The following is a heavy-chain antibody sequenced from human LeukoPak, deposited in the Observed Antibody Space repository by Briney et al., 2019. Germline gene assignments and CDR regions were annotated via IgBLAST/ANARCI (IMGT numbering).Heavy chain of an antibody. D-gene: IGHD2-8*02. J-gene: IGHJ4*02. CDR2: IKQDGTEK. CDR1: GFSFTTYW. Sequence: PGESLRLSCAASGFSFTTYWMSWVRQAPGKGLEWVANIKQDGTEKYYVDSVKGRFTISRDNAKNSLYLQMNSLRAEDTAVYYCARLFGGVTTFDYWGQGALVTVSS. CDR3: ARLFGGVTTFDY. V-gene: IGHV3-7*01.